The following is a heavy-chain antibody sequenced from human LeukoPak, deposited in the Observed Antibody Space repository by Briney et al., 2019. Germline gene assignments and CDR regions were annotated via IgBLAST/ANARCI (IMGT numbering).Heavy chain of an antibody. CDR3: VRETTEGAKDY. CDR2: ISYDGSNQ. CDR1: GFTFSSYA. D-gene: IGHD1-14*01. J-gene: IGHJ4*02. Sequence: GGSLRLSCAASGFTFSSYAMHWVRQAPGKGLEWVAVISYDGSNQYYADSVKGRFTISRDNVKDSLYLQMNSLRVNDTAIYYCVRETTEGAKDYWGQGTQVTVSS. V-gene: IGHV3-30-3*01.